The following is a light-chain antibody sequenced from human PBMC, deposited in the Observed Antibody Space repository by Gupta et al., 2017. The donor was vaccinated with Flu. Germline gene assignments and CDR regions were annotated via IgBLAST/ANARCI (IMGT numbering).Light chain of an antibody. CDR3: RIWHNSACL. Sequence: QAVLTQPPSLSASPGASPSLSCTVRSDLNIDTSRIYWYHQKPGSHPQYPRRYNSDLDKQQGSGAPSLSSGSKDASANAATLLISCLQSEEDADYYCRIWHNSACLFGGGTKLTVL. J-gene: IGLJ3*02. V-gene: IGLV5-45*01. CDR1: SDLNIDTSR. CDR2: YNSDLDK.